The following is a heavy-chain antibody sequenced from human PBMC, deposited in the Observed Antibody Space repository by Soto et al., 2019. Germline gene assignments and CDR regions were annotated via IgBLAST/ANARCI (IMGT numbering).Heavy chain of an antibody. CDR2: ISGYNGDT. V-gene: IGHV1-18*01. D-gene: IGHD2-8*01. CDR1: GYTFSRYG. J-gene: IGHJ6*02. Sequence: QGQLVQSGGEVKKSGASVKVSCKASGYTFSRYGISWVRQAPGQGLEWMGWISGYNGDTNYAQKFQGRVTMTIDTSTTTAYMELRSLTSDDTAVYYCAKNGQPPYYYYGLDVWVQGTTVTVSS. CDR3: AKNGQPPYYYYGLDV.